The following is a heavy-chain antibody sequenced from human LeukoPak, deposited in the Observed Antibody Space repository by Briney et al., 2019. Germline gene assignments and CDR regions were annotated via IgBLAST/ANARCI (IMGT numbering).Heavy chain of an antibody. D-gene: IGHD5-24*01. J-gene: IGHJ3*02. CDR1: GGSFSGYY. CDR3: ARDGNFDI. CDR2: IHHSGST. V-gene: IGHV4-34*01. Sequence: PSETLSLTCAVYGGSFSGYYWSWIRQPPGKGLEWIGEIHHSGSTNYNPSLKSRVTISVDTSKNQFSLKLSSVTAADTAVYYCARDGNFDIWGQGTMVTVSS.